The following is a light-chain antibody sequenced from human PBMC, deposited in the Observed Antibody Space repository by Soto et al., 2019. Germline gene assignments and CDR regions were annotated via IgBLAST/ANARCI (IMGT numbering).Light chain of an antibody. Sequence: IQMTQSPPSLSASVGDRFTITFRSSQGIRSDLGWYQQKPGKAPKLLIYKASSLESGVPSRFSGSGSGTEFTLTISSLQPDDFATYYCQQYNSYSWTFGQGTKVDI. J-gene: IGKJ1*01. CDR1: QGIRSD. V-gene: IGKV1-5*03. CDR2: KAS. CDR3: QQYNSYSWT.